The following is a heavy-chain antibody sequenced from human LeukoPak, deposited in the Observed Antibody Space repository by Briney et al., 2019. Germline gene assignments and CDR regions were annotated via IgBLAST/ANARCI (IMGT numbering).Heavy chain of an antibody. CDR2: IKQDGNEI. CDR1: GFTFSSYA. Sequence: GGSLRLSCAASGFTFSSYAMSWVRQAPGKGLEWVAIIKQDGNEIYYVDSMKGRFTISRDNAKNSLYLQMNSLRAEDTAVYYCARDCSSTNCYGNYWGQGTLVTVSS. J-gene: IGHJ4*02. CDR3: ARDCSSTNCYGNY. D-gene: IGHD2-2*01. V-gene: IGHV3-7*01.